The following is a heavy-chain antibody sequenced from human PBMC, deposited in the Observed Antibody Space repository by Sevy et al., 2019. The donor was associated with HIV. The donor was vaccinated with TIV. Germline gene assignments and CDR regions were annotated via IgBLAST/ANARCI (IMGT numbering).Heavy chain of an antibody. D-gene: IGHD1-26*01. CDR1: GFIFSNFA. CDR2: TSYDGSHK. CDR3: ARGENDDEFFHY. Sequence: GGSLRLSCTVSGFIFSNFAMHWVRQAPGKGLEWVAVTSYDGSHKYYADSVKGQFTVSRDNSRNILSLEMSSLTRDDTAVYYCARGENDDEFFHYWGQGTLVTVSS. J-gene: IGHJ1*01. V-gene: IGHV3-30*04.